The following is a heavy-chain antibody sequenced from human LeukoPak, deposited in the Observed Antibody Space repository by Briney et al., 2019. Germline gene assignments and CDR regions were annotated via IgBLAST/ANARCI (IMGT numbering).Heavy chain of an antibody. CDR1: GFSFNIFG. J-gene: IGHJ4*02. V-gene: IGHV3-30*02. D-gene: IGHD1-26*01. Sequence: GGSLRLSCTTSGFSFNIFGMHWVRQAPGKGLEWVAFIRSDGSQKDYAESVKGRFTISRGNSENTLYLQMSSLRSDDTAVYYCAKDRSGVGPTAADYWGQGTLVTVSS. CDR3: AKDRSGVGPTAADY. CDR2: IRSDGSQK.